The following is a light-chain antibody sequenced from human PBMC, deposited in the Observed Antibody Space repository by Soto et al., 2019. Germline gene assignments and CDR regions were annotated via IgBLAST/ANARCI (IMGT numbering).Light chain of an antibody. J-gene: IGLJ2*01. V-gene: IGLV2-14*01. CDR3: SSYTSSSTLMV. CDR1: SSDVGGYNY. CDR2: DVS. Sequence: QSVLTQPASVSGSPGQSITISCTGTSSDVGGYNYVSWYQQHPGKAPKLMIYDVSNRPSGVSNGFSGSKSGNTASLTISGPQAEDEADYYCSSYTSSSTLMVFGGGTKVTVL.